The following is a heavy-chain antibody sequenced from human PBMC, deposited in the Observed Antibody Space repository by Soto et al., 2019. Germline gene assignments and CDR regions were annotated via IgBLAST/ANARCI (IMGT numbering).Heavy chain of an antibody. D-gene: IGHD3-16*01. Sequence: QLQLVQSGAEVKKPGSSVKISCKASGGTFSTYANSWVRQAPGQGLEWMGGVIPLFRTPKYAQKFQGRVAITADKSTNTASMELSSLRSEDTAVYFCAGGVMINFGGERDYYGMAVWGQGTTVTVSS. CDR2: VIPLFRTP. V-gene: IGHV1-69*06. CDR3: AGGVMINFGGERDYYGMAV. J-gene: IGHJ6*02. CDR1: GGTFSTYA.